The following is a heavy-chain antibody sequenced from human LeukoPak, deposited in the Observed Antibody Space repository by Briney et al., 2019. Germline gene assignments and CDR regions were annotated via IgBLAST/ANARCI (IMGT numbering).Heavy chain of an antibody. V-gene: IGHV3-23*01. CDR3: AKGNGGFDH. CDR1: GFTFSSYA. CDR2: ISGSGGST. D-gene: IGHD2-15*01. J-gene: IGHJ5*02. Sequence: GGSLRLSCAASGFTFSSYAMSWVRQAPGQGLEWVSAISGSGGSTYYADSVKGRFTISRDSSENTLYLQMNSLRAEDTAVYYCAKGNGGFDHWGQGTLVTVSS.